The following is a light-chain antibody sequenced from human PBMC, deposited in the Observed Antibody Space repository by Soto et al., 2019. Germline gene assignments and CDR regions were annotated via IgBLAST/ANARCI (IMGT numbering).Light chain of an antibody. Sequence: DIEMTQSRYTLSSSVGDRATITCRASQSIGDSLAWYQQKPGKDNYIMISDVYSLERGVKSRFSGSGSGTEFTLTIRSMQPDDFATFYCQPSNSYPWTFGHGTKVDIK. J-gene: IGKJ1*01. V-gene: IGKV1-5*01. CDR2: DVY. CDR3: QPSNSYPWT. CDR1: QSIGDS.